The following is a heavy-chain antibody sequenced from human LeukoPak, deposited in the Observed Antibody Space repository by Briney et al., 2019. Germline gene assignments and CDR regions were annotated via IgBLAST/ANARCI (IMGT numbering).Heavy chain of an antibody. D-gene: IGHD2-15*01. J-gene: IGHJ4*02. CDR1: GFTFNNYV. Sequence: HPGGSLRLSCAASGFTFNNYVMSWVRQAPGKGLEWVSAISTSGEKTFYANSVKGRFTISRDNSENTLYLQMNSLRAEDTAVYYCARDRVGSIVFDNWGQGTLVTVSS. CDR2: ISTSGEKT. CDR3: ARDRVGSIVFDN. V-gene: IGHV3-23*01.